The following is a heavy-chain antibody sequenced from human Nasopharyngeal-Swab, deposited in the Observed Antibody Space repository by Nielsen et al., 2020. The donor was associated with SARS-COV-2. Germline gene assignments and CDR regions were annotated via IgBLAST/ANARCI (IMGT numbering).Heavy chain of an antibody. V-gene: IGHV3-7*01. CDR2: IKQDGSEK. Sequence: GGSLRLSCAASGFTFSGYWMSWVRQAPGKGPEWVANIKQDGSEKKYVDSVKGRFTISRDDATNSLHLQMNNLRVEDTAVYYCTRDIGGEYGYWGQGSLVTVSS. CDR1: GFTFSGYW. CDR3: TRDIGGEYGY. J-gene: IGHJ4*02. D-gene: IGHD4-23*01.